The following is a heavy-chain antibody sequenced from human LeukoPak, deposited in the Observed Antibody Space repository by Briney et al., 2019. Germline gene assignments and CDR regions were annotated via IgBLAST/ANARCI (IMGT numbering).Heavy chain of an antibody. D-gene: IGHD6-6*01. CDR3: ARGDTVAARPGRFDS. CDR2: IYHSGST. V-gene: IGHV4-38-2*02. Sequence: SETLSLTCTVSGYSISSGYYWGWIGQPPGKGLEWIGSIYHSGSTYYNPSLKSRVTISVDTSKNQFSLKLSSVTAADTAVYYCARGDTVAARPGRFDSWGQGTLVTVSS. J-gene: IGHJ4*02. CDR1: GYSISSGYY.